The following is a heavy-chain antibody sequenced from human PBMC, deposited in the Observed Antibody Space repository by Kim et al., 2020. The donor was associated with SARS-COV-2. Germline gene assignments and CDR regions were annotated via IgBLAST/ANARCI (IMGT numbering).Heavy chain of an antibody. CDR2: IYYSGST. J-gene: IGHJ3*02. D-gene: IGHD3-22*01. V-gene: IGHV4-59*01. CDR3: ARVNLAADYYDSSGDAFDI. CDR1: GGSISSYY. Sequence: SETLSLTCTVSGGSISSYYWSWIRQPPGKGLEWIGYIYYSGSTNYNPSLKSRVTISVDTSKNQFSLKLSSVTAADTAVYYCARVNLAADYYDSSGDAFDIWGQGTMVTVSS.